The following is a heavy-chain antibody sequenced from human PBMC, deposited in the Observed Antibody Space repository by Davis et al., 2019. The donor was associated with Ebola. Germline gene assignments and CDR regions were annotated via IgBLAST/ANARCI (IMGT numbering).Heavy chain of an antibody. V-gene: IGHV1-18*04. CDR2: ISVFNGNT. J-gene: IGHJ6*03. D-gene: IGHD2-15*01. CDR3: ARAGSFYYYMDV. CDR1: GYIFTGYY. Sequence: ASVKVSCKASGYIFTGYYLHWVRQAPGQGLEWMGWISVFNGNTNYAQNLQGRVTMTTDASTSTAYMELRSLRSDDTAVYYCARAGSFYYYMDVWGKGTTVTVSS.